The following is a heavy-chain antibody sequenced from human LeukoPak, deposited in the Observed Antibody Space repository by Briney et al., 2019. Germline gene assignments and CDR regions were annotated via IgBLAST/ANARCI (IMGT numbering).Heavy chain of an antibody. Sequence: SETLSLTCAVYGGSFSVYYWSWIRQPPGKGVEWIGEINHSGSTNYNPSLKSRVAISVDTSKNQFSLKLSSVTAADTAVYYCARVRRSLNWFDSWGQGTLVTVSS. CDR3: ARVRRSLNWFDS. J-gene: IGHJ5*01. V-gene: IGHV4-34*01. CDR2: INHSGST. D-gene: IGHD3-3*01. CDR1: GGSFSVYY.